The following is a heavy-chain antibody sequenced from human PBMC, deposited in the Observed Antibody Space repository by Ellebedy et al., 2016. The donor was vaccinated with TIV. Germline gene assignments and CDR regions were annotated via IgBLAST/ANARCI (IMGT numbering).Heavy chain of an antibody. CDR3: TRDEGSAGGMDV. Sequence: DSVKGRFTISRDNAKDSLYLQMNSLRDEDTAVDYCTRDEGSAGGMDVWGQGTTVTVSS. D-gene: IGHD6-13*01. V-gene: IGHV3-48*02. J-gene: IGHJ6*02.